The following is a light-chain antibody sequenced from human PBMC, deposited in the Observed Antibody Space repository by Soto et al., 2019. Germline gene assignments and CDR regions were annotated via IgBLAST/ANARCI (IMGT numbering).Light chain of an antibody. CDR1: QSISSY. CDR3: QQYGGSPRT. CDR2: AAS. Sequence: DIQMTQSPSSLSASVGDRVTITCRASQSISSYLNWYQQKPGKAPKLLIYAASSLQSGVPSRFSGSGSGTDFTLTISRLEPEDFAVYYCQQYGGSPRTFGQGAKVDNK. V-gene: IGKV1-39*01. J-gene: IGKJ1*01.